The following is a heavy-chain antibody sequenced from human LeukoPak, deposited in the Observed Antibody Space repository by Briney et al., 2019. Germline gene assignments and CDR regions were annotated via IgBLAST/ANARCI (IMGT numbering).Heavy chain of an antibody. D-gene: IGHD4-23*01. J-gene: IGHJ3*02. CDR3: ARDLGLKCDGNSDAFDI. CDR1: GGSISTYY. CDR2: IYYSGST. Sequence: SETLSLTCTVSGGSISTYYWSWIRQPPGKGLEWIGCIYYSGSTIYNPSLKSRVTISVEKSKNQFSLELSSVTAADTAVYYCARDLGLKCDGNSDAFDIWGQGTMVTVSS. V-gene: IGHV4-59*01.